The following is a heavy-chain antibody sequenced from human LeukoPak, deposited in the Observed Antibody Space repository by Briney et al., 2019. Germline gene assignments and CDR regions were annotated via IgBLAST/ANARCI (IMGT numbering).Heavy chain of an antibody. J-gene: IGHJ5*02. CDR1: GFTFSSYA. D-gene: IGHD4-4*01. CDR3: AKGIKPYSNYVRSGFDP. V-gene: IGHV3-23*01. CDR2: ISGSGGNT. Sequence: GGSLRLSCAASGFTFSSYAMSWVRQAPGKGLEWVSAISGSGGNTYYADSVKGRFTISRDNSKNTLYLQMNSLRAEDTAVYYCAKGIKPYSNYVRSGFDPWGQGTLVTVSS.